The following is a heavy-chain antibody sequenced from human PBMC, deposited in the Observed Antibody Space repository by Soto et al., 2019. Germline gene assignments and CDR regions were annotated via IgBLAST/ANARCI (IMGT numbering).Heavy chain of an antibody. J-gene: IGHJ4*02. CDR2: IYYSGST. Sequence: SETLSLTCTVSGGSISSGGYYWSWIRQHPGKGLEWIGYIYYSGSTYYNPSLKSRVTISVDTSKNQFSLKLSSVTAADTAVYYCARILTGTTRGFDYWGQGTLVTVSS. D-gene: IGHD1-7*01. V-gene: IGHV4-31*03. CDR3: ARILTGTTRGFDY. CDR1: GGSISSGGYY.